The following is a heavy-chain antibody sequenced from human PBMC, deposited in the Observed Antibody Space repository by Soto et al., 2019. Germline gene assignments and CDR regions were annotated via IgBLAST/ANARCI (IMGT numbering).Heavy chain of an antibody. D-gene: IGHD1-26*01. V-gene: IGHV3-21*01. Sequence: EVQLVESGGGLVKPGGSLRLSCAASGFTFSSYSMNWVRQAPGKGLEWVSSISSSSSYIYYADSVKGRFTISRDNAKNSLYREMNSLRAEDTAGYYCARDLQPWELLMFWFDPWGQGTLVTVSS. CDR2: ISSSSSYI. CDR3: ARDLQPWELLMFWFDP. J-gene: IGHJ5*02. CDR1: GFTFSSYS.